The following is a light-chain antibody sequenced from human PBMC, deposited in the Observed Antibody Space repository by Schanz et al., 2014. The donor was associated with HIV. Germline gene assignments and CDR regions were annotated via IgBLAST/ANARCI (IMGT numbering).Light chain of an antibody. CDR2: EAS. V-gene: IGKV1-5*03. Sequence: DIQMTQSPSRLSASVGDSVTITCRASQGIGTWLAWYQQKPGKAPELLIYEASTLKSGVPLRFTGSGSGTEFALSISSLQPDDFATYYCQQSHTYPYTFGQGTRLDIK. CDR3: QQSHTYPYT. CDR1: QGIGTW. J-gene: IGKJ2*01.